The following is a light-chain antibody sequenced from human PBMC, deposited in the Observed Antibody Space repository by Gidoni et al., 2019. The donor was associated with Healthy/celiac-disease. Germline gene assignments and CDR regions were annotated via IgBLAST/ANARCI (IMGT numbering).Light chain of an antibody. CDR3: QQSYRTPT. Sequence: DLQLTQSPSSLSASVGDRATITCRASQSSSSYINWYQQKPGKATKLLNCAASSLQSGVPTRFSGSGAGTDITLTSSSQQPEDFATYCCQQSYRTPTFGQGTKVEIK. J-gene: IGKJ1*01. V-gene: IGKV1-39*01. CDR1: QSSSSY. CDR2: AAS.